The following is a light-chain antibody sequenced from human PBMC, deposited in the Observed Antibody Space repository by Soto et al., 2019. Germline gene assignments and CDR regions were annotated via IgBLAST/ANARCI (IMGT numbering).Light chain of an antibody. CDR2: GVT. J-gene: IGLJ1*01. V-gene: IGLV2-14*01. Sequence: QSALTQPASVSGSPGQSITISCTGTSADIGFYDYVSWYQQYPGKAPNLLIYGVTYRPSGISYRFSGSKSDSTASLTISGLRDEDDADYYCSSYSTSFFYVFGTGTKLTVL. CDR3: SSYSTSFFYV. CDR1: SADIGFYDY.